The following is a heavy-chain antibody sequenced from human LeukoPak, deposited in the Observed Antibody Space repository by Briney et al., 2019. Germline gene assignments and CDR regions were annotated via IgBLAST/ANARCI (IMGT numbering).Heavy chain of an antibody. D-gene: IGHD5-24*01. CDR2: IKSKSDGGTT. CDR1: GFIFSHTW. Sequence: GGSLRLSCGASGFIFSHTWMSWVRQAPAKGLEWVGRIKSKSDGGTTDYGAPVKGRFTISRDDSKNTLSLQMNSLKTEDTAVYYCTTGDGKNYWGQGTLVTVSS. J-gene: IGHJ4*02. V-gene: IGHV3-15*01. CDR3: TTGDGKNY.